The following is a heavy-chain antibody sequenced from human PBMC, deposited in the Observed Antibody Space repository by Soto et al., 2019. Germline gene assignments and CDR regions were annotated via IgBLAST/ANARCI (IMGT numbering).Heavy chain of an antibody. CDR1: GFTFSSYV. J-gene: IGHJ5*02. CDR3: AKEMGDYYDSSGSWFDP. V-gene: IGHV3-23*01. CDR2: ISGSGGNT. Sequence: PGGSLRLSCAASGFTFSSYVMSWVRQAPGKGLEWVSAISGSGGNTYYADSVKGRFTISRDNSKNTLFLQMNSLRAEDTALYFCAKEMGDYYDSSGSWFDPWGQGTLATVSS. D-gene: IGHD3-22*01.